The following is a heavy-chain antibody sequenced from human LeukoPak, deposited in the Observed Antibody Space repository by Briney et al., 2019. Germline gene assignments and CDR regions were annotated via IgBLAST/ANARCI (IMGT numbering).Heavy chain of an antibody. J-gene: IGHJ4*02. V-gene: IGHV3-11*04. D-gene: IGHD1-26*01. CDR1: GFTFSDYY. CDR3: ARDRVGGTYSYAADQ. Sequence: GGSLRLSRAASGFTFSDYYMYWIRQAPGKGLERVAYIGISAGTIYYTDSVKGRFTVSRDNTKNSLYLQMNSLRAEDTAIYYCARDRVGGTYSYAADQWGQGTVVTVSS. CDR2: IGISAGTI.